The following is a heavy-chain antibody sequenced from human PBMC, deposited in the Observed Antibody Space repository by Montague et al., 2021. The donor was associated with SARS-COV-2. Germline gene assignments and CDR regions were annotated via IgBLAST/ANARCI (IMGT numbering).Heavy chain of an antibody. CDR1: GFTFSTFW. D-gene: IGHD3-22*01. J-gene: IGHJ4*02. Sequence: SLRLSCAASGFTFSTFWMTWVRQVPGKGLEWVANIKQDGSEKYYMDSVKGRFTISRDNAENSLYLQLDSLRAEDTAVYYCARGYDSSGYQYWGQGTLVTVSS. V-gene: IGHV3-7*05. CDR2: IKQDGSEK. CDR3: ARGYDSSGYQY.